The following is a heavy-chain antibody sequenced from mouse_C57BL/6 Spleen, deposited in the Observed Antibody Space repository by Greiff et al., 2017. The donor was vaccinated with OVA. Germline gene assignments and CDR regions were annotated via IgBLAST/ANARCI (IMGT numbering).Heavy chain of an antibody. J-gene: IGHJ4*01. D-gene: IGHD2-2*01. V-gene: IGHV1-76*01. Sequence: QVQLQQSGAELVRPGASVKLSCKASGYTFTDYYINWVKQRPGQGLEWIARIYPGSGNTYYNEKFKGKATLTAEKSSSTAYMQLSSLTSEDSAVYVCAREGYDAPYYAMDYWGKGTSVTVSS. CDR3: AREGYDAPYYAMDY. CDR2: IYPGSGNT. CDR1: GYTFTDYY.